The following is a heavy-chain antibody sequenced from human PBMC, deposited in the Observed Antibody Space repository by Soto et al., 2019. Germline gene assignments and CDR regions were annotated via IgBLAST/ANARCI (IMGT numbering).Heavy chain of an antibody. D-gene: IGHD4-17*01. CDR3: AHRRYGDYDY. V-gene: IGHV2-5*01. CDR2: IYSNDDK. J-gene: IGHJ4*02. Sequence: EWLGLIYSNDDKRYSPSLRSRLTITKDTSKNQVVLTMTNMDPVDTATYYCAHRRYGDYDYWGQGTLVTVSS.